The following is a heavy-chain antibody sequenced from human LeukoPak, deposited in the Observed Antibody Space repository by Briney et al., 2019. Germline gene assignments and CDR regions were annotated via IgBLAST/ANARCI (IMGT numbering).Heavy chain of an antibody. J-gene: IGHJ4*02. V-gene: IGHV1-8*01. CDR2: VNPNSGNT. CDR3: ARREVVIQKVRGKYYFDY. CDR1: GYTFTSYD. Sequence: ASVKVSCKTSGYTFTSYDLNWVRQATGQGLEWMGWVNPNSGNTGYAQKFQGRVTMTMDPSISTAYMELSSLRSEDTAVYYCARREVVIQKVRGKYYFDYWGQGTLVTVSS. D-gene: IGHD3-22*01.